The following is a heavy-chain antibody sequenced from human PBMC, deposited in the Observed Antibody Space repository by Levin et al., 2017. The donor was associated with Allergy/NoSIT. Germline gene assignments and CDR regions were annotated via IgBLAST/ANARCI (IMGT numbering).Heavy chain of an antibody. V-gene: IGHV3-15*01. CDR3: CTEGCSGGGCYFNY. CDR2: IKGKIDGGVT. Sequence: GESLKISCAASGFPFINAWLSWVRQAPGEGLEWVGRIKGKIDGGVTDYAAPVKDRFTISRDDSKNMIYLQMNSLRIEDTAVYYCCTEGCSGGGCYFNYWGQGSLVTVSS. J-gene: IGHJ4*02. D-gene: IGHD2-15*01. CDR1: GFPFINAW.